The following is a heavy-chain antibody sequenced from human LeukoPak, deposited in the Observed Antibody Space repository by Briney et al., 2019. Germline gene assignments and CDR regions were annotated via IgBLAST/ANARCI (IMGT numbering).Heavy chain of an antibody. J-gene: IGHJ4*02. Sequence: PGGSLRLSCATSGFTFSNAWMSWVRQAPGKGLEWVGRIKSKTDGGTTDYAAPVKGRFTISRDDSKNTLYLQMNSLKTEDTAVYYCTTAVWSGSYRFDYWGQGTLVTVSS. CDR1: GFTFSNAW. CDR3: TTAVWSGSYRFDY. CDR2: IKSKTDGGTT. V-gene: IGHV3-15*01. D-gene: IGHD1-26*01.